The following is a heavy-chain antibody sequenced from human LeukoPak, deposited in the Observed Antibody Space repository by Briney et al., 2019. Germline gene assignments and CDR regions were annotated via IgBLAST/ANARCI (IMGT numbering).Heavy chain of an antibody. CDR1: GFTFSSYS. J-gene: IGHJ4*02. Sequence: GGSLRLSCAASGFTFSSYSMNWVRQAPGKGLEWVSSISSSSSYIYYADSVKGRFTISRDNAKNSLYLQMNSLRAEDTAVYYCAREAGSSSWYFFDYWGQGTLVTVSS. CDR2: ISSSSSYI. D-gene: IGHD6-13*01. CDR3: AREAGSSSWYFFDY. V-gene: IGHV3-21*01.